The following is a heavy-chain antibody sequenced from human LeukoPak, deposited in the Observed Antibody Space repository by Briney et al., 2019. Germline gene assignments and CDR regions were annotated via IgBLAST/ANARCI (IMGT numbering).Heavy chain of an antibody. CDR1: RFTFSTYA. V-gene: IGHV3-23*01. CDR3: AKRYFGGLGVDWFDP. CDR2: INGDGGNT. J-gene: IGHJ5*02. Sequence: GGSLRLSCAASRFTFSTYALSWVRQAPGRGLDWVSTINGDGGNTYYADSVKGRFTISRDNSKNTLYLQMNSLRAEDTAIYYCAKRYFGGLGVDWFDPWGQGTLVTVSS. D-gene: IGHD3-9*01.